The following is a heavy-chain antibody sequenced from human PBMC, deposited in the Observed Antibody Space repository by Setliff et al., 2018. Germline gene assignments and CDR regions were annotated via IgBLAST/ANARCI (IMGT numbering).Heavy chain of an antibody. D-gene: IGHD3-10*01. CDR1: GDSISGDY. Sequence: PSETLSLTCTVSGDSISGDYWSWIRQPPGKGLEWIGFIHYSWSTGYADSVKGRFTISRDNAKNSLYLQMNSLRAEDTALYYCARENTGFYYHYYMDVWGKGTTVTVSS. CDR3: ARENTGFYYHYYMDV. J-gene: IGHJ6*03. CDR2: IHYSWST. V-gene: IGHV4-59*12.